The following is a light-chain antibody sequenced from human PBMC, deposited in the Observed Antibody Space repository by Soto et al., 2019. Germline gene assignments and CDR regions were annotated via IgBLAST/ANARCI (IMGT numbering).Light chain of an antibody. J-gene: IGKJ1*01. Sequence: EIGLTQSPCTLSLSPGERATLSCRASQSVSSSYLAWYQQKPGQAPRLLIYGASNRATGIPDRFSGSGSGTDFTLTISRLEPEDFAVYYCQQYGSSGTFGQGTKVDI. CDR3: QQYGSSGT. V-gene: IGKV3-20*01. CDR2: GAS. CDR1: QSVSSSY.